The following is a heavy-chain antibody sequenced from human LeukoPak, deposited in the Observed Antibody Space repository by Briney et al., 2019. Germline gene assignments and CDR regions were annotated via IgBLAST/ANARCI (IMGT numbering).Heavy chain of an antibody. J-gene: IGHJ6*02. CDR3: ARGGGLDV. Sequence: GGSLRLSCAASGFAFSSYWMNWARQAPGKGLEWVASINHNGNVNYYVDSVKGRFTISRGNAKNSLYLQMSNLRAEDTAVYFCARGGGLDVWGQGATVTVSS. CDR2: INHNGNVN. D-gene: IGHD3-16*01. V-gene: IGHV3-7*03. CDR1: GFAFSSYW.